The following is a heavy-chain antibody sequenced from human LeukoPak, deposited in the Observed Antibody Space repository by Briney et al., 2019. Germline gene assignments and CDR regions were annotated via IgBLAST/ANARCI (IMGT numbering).Heavy chain of an antibody. CDR1: GGTFSSYA. V-gene: IGHV1-69*13. J-gene: IGHJ6*03. CDR3: ARGGDYCSGGSCYLYYYYYYMDV. Sequence: GASVTVSCKASGGTFSSYAISWVRQAPGQGLEWMGGIIPIFGTADYAQKFQGRVTITADESTSTAYMELSSLRSEDTAVYYCARGGDYCSGGSCYLYYYYYYMDVWGKGTTVTISS. D-gene: IGHD2-15*01. CDR2: IIPIFGTA.